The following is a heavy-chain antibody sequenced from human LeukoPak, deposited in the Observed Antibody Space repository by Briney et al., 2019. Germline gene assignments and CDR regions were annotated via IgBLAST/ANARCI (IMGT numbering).Heavy chain of an antibody. Sequence: GGSLRLSCVASGFSLRSYGMHWVRQAPGKGLEWVAVISYDGRNEYYVDSVKGRFTMSRDNSKSTVYLQMNSLRPEDTALYYCAKGEAVAGHPFDYWGQGIQVTVSS. V-gene: IGHV3-30*18. J-gene: IGHJ4*02. CDR1: GFSLRSYG. CDR2: ISYDGRNE. D-gene: IGHD6-19*01. CDR3: AKGEAVAGHPFDY.